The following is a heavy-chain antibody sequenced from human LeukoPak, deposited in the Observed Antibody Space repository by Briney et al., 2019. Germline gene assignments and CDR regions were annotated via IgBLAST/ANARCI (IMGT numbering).Heavy chain of an antibody. V-gene: IGHV3-30*02. CDR2: IRHDGSNK. J-gene: IGHJ4*02. CDR3: AKLAVAESLDL. Sequence: GGSLRLSCAASGFTFRAFVMHWVRQAPGKGLEGVAFIRHDGSNKYYGDSVKGRFTISRDNSKNTLDLQMNSLRAEDTAVYYCAKLAVAESLDLWGQGTLVTVSS. CDR1: GFTFRAFV. D-gene: IGHD6-19*01.